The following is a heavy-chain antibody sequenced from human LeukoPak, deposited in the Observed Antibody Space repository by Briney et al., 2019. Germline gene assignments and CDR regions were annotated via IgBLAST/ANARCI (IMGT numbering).Heavy chain of an antibody. CDR3: AKGAYYGD. CDR1: GFMFRNHG. CDR2: ISGSGDNT. Sequence: GGSLRLSCAAPGFMFRNHGMNWVRQAPGKGLEWLSTISGSGDNTYYADSVKGRFTISRDNSKNTLYLQMNSLRVEDTAMYYCAKGAYYGDWGQGTLVTVSS. V-gene: IGHV3-23*01. J-gene: IGHJ4*02. D-gene: IGHD3-3*01.